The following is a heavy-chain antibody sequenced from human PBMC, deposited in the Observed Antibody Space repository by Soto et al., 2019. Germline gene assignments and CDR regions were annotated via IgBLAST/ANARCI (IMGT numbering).Heavy chain of an antibody. CDR2: ISRDGGTK. Sequence: QVQLVESGGGVVQPGRSLRLSCAVSGFTVSTYGMHWVRQAPGKGLEWVAVISRDGGTKYYADSVKGRFTISRDNSRNTLFLEVNSLRGYDMAVYYCTGEVASGYWGQGTLVTVSS. V-gene: IGHV3-30*03. J-gene: IGHJ4*02. D-gene: IGHD2-8*02. CDR1: GFTVSTYG. CDR3: TGEVASGY.